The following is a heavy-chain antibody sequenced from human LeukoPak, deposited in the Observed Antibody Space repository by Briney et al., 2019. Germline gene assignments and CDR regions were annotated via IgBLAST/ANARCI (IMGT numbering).Heavy chain of an antibody. D-gene: IGHD2-2*01. J-gene: IGHJ3*02. CDR3: ARDRGYCSSTSCYGDDAFDI. CDR1: GGTFSSYA. Sequence: SVKVSCKASGGTFSSYAISWVRQAPGQGLEWMGGIIPIFGTANYAQKFQGRVTITADESTSTAYMELSSLRSEDTAVYYCARDRGYCSSTSCYGDDAFDIWGQGTMVTVSS. CDR2: IIPIFGTA. V-gene: IGHV1-69*01.